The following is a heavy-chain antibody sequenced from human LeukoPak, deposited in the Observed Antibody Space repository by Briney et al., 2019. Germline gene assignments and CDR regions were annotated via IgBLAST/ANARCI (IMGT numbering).Heavy chain of an antibody. CDR1: EFTFNNYW. J-gene: IGHJ1*01. D-gene: IGHD3-3*01. V-gene: IGHV3-74*01. CDR3: LLIILGGSSQH. Sequence: GGSLRLSCAASEFTFNNYWMHWVRQAPGKGLVWVSRIKNDGKITTYADSVKGRFTASRDNAKNTFYLLMNSLRVEDTAVYYCLLIILGGSSQHWGQGTLVTVSS. CDR2: IKNDGKIT.